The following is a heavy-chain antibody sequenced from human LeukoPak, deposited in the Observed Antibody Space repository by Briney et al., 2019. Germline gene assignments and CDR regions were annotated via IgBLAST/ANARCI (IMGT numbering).Heavy chain of an antibody. J-gene: IGHJ4*02. CDR1: GYTFTGYY. CDR2: INPNSGGT. Sequence: ASVKVSCKASGYTFTGYYMHWVRQAPGQGLEWMGWINPNSGGTNYAQKFQGRVTMTSDTSISTAYMELSRLRSDDTAVYYCARDHYDSSGPADYWGQGTLVTVSS. CDR3: ARDHYDSSGPADY. D-gene: IGHD3-22*01. V-gene: IGHV1-2*02.